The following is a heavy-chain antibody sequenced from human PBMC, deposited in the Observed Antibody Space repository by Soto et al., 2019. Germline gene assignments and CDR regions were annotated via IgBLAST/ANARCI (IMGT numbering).Heavy chain of an antibody. J-gene: IGHJ4*02. V-gene: IGHV1-2*04. D-gene: IGHD2-15*01. CDR1: GYTFTGYY. Sequence: ASVKVSCKASGYTFTGYYMHWVRQAPGQGLEWMGWINPNSGGTNYAQKFQGWVTMTRDTSISTAYMELSRLRSDDTAVYYCARTEYCSGGSCYDRPFDYWGQGTLVTVSS. CDR2: INPNSGGT. CDR3: ARTEYCSGGSCYDRPFDY.